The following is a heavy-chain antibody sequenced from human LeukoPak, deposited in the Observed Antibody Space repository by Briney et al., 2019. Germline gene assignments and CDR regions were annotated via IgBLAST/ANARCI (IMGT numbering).Heavy chain of an antibody. CDR3: ARESETSGWYDY. V-gene: IGHV3-43*02. CDR1: GFIFDNYA. D-gene: IGHD6-19*01. CDR2: ISGDGGST. Sequence: PWGSLRLSCAAPGFIFDNYAIHWVRQAPGKGLEWVSLISGDGGSTFHADSVGGRFTISRDNTRKSLSLQMSSLRSEDTALYYCARESETSGWYDYWGQGTLVTVSS. J-gene: IGHJ4*02.